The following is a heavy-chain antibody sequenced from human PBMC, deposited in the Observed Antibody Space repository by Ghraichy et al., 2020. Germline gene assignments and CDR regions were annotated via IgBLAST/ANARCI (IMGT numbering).Heavy chain of an antibody. V-gene: IGHV3-66*01. D-gene: IGHD6-19*01. CDR1: GFTVSSNY. CDR3: ASTGGGKHAQVYGSSGWYENWFDP. J-gene: IGHJ5*02. CDR2: IYSGGST. Sequence: GESLRLSCAASGFTVSSNYMSWVRQAPGKGLEWVSVIYSGGSTYYADSVKGRFTISRDNSKNTLYLQMNSLRAEDTAVYYCASTGGGKHAQVYGSSGWYENWFDPWGQGTLVTVSS.